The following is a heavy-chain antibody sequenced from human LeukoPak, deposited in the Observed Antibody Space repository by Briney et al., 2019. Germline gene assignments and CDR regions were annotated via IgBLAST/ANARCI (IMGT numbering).Heavy chain of an antibody. Sequence: PSETLSLTCTVSGGSISSSSYYWGWIRQPPGKGLEWIGSIYYSGSTYYNPSLKSRVTISVDTSKNQFSLKLSSVTAADTAVYYCARLAGATILADYWGQGTLVTVSS. J-gene: IGHJ4*02. CDR3: ARLAGATILADY. CDR2: IYYSGST. CDR1: GGSISSSSYY. D-gene: IGHD1-26*01. V-gene: IGHV4-39*01.